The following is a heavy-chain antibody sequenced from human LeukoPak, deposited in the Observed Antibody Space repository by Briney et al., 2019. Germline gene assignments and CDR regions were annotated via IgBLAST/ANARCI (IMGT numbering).Heavy chain of an antibody. D-gene: IGHD3-22*01. V-gene: IGHV5-51*01. J-gene: IGHJ4*02. CDR2: IYPGDSDT. CDR1: GYSFTSYW. CDR3: ATSYDSSGYYYLY. Sequence: PGESLKISCKGSGYSFTSYWIGWVRQMPGKGLEWMGIIYPGDSDTRYSPSFQGQVTISADNSISTAYLQWSSLKASDTAMYYCATSYDSSGYYYLYWGQGTLVTVSS.